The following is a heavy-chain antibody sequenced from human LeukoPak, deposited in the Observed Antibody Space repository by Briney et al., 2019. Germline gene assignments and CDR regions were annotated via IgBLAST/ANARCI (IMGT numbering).Heavy chain of an antibody. CDR3: AREDCSSTSCSNSDSFDI. CDR1: GFTFSSYE. V-gene: IGHV3-48*03. CDR2: ISSSGSTI. Sequence: GGSLILSCAASGFTFSSYEMNWVRQAPGKGLEWVSYISSSGSTISYADSVKGRFTISRDNAKNSLYLQMNSLRAEDTAVYYCAREDCSSTSCSNSDSFDIWGQGTMVTVSS. J-gene: IGHJ3*02. D-gene: IGHD2-2*01.